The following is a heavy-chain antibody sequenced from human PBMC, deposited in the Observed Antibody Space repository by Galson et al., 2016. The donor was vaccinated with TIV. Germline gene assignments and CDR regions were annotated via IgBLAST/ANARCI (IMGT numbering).Heavy chain of an antibody. CDR1: GNTLISYA. J-gene: IGHJ4*02. V-gene: IGHV1-69*13. D-gene: IGHD3-22*01. Sequence: SVKVSCKASGNTLISYAVIRVRQAPGQGLEWMGGLISTFGTTNNAQKFQGRVTITADESTGTAYMELSSLRSDDTAMYYCAITATLKHYYDSTSYYPFCGQGTLVTLSS. CDR2: LISTFGTT. CDR3: AITATLKHYYDSTSYYPF.